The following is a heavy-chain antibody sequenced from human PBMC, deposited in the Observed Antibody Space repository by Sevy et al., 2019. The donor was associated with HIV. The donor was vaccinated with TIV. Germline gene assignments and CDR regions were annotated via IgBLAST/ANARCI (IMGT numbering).Heavy chain of an antibody. CDR1: GASLSTYY. V-gene: IGHV4-59*13. D-gene: IGHD3-9*01. Sequence: KQSQTLSLTCTVFGASLSTYYWNWIRQPPGKGLEWIGYIYHTGSTNYNSSLKSRVTISIDTSQNHFSLNLNSVTAADTAVYYCARSPYDILTGSSDSFDYWGQGRLVTVSS. CDR2: IYHTGST. CDR3: ARSPYDILTGSSDSFDY. J-gene: IGHJ4*02.